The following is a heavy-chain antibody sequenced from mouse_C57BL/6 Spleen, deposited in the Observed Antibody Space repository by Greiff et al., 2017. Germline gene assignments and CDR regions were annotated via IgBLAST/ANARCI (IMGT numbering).Heavy chain of an antibody. CDR1: GYSITSCYY. D-gene: IGHD1-1*01. Sequence: EVKLVESGPGLVKPSQSLSLTCSVTGYSITSCYYWYWIRQFPGNKLEWMGYISYDGSNNYNPSLKNRISITRDTSKNQFFLKLNSVTTEDTATYYCARDRDYYGSSPWYFDGWGTGTTVTVSS. J-gene: IGHJ1*03. CDR2: ISYDGSN. CDR3: ARDRDYYGSSPWYFDG. V-gene: IGHV3-6*01.